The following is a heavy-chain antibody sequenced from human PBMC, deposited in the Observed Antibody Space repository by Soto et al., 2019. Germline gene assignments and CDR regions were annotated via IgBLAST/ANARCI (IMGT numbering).Heavy chain of an antibody. D-gene: IGHD3-10*02. J-gene: IGHJ3*02. CDR1: GGSMSENDYY. V-gene: IGHV4-30-4*01. CDR3: ARGIVRGGFDI. Sequence: QVQLQEAGPGLVRPSQTLSLTCTVAGGSMSENDYYWSWLRQSPGQGLQWIGYIYDTWTTSYSPSLKSRVTMSADTSRNRSSRKLTSVTAADTALYFCARGIVRGGFDIWGQGTLVTVSS. CDR2: IYDTWTT.